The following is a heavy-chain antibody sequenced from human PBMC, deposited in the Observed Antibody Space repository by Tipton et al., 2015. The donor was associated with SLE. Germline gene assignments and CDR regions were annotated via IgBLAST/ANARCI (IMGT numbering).Heavy chain of an antibody. D-gene: IGHD5-12*01. CDR2: INHSGST. CDR3: ATNSGYNWFDP. CDR1: GGSISSSSYY. Sequence: LRLSCTVSGGSISSSSYYWGWIRQPPGKGLEWIGEINHSGSTNYNPSLKSRVTISVDTSKNQFSLKLSSVTAADTAVYYCATNSGYNWFDPWGQGTLVTVSS. J-gene: IGHJ5*02. V-gene: IGHV4-39*07.